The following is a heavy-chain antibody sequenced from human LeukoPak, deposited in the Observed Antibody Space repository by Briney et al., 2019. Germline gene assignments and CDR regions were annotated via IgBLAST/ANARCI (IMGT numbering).Heavy chain of an antibody. CDR3: ARGVISTDAFDV. D-gene: IGHD3-3*02. V-gene: IGHV4-59*01. J-gene: IGHJ3*01. CDR2: IYYSGST. Sequence: SETLSLTCTVSGDSISSYYWSWIWQPPGKGLEWIGYIYYSGSTIYNPSLKSRVTMSLDTSKNQFSLKLRSVTAADTAVYYCARGVISTDAFDVWGQGTMVTVSS. CDR1: GDSISSYY.